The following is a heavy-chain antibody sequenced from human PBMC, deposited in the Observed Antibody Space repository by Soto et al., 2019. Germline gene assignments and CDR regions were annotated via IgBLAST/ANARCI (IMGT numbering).Heavy chain of an antibody. CDR1: GFSLITSGVG. Sequence: QITLKESGPTPVKPTQTLTLTCTFSGFSLITSGVGVGWIRQPPGKALEWLALIYWDDDKRYSPSFKSRLTITKDTSKNQVVLTMTNMDPVDTAKYYCAHSTTYYDILDYWGQGTLDTVSS. D-gene: IGHD3-9*01. CDR3: AHSTTYYDILDY. V-gene: IGHV2-5*02. J-gene: IGHJ4*02. CDR2: IYWDDDK.